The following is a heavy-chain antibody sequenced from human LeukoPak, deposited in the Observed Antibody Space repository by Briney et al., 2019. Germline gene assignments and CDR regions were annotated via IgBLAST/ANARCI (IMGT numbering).Heavy chain of an antibody. CDR3: ARVRCSGGSCPYYYYYYYMDV. CDR2: IHYSGST. CDR1: GGSFSGYY. J-gene: IGHJ6*03. D-gene: IGHD2-15*01. V-gene: IGHV4-34*01. Sequence: SETLSLNCAVYGGSFSGYYWSWIRQPPGKGLEWIGSIHYSGSTYYNPSLQSQVTISIDTSKNQFSLKLRFVTAADTAVYYCARVRCSGGSCPYYYYYYYMDVWGKGTTVTVSS.